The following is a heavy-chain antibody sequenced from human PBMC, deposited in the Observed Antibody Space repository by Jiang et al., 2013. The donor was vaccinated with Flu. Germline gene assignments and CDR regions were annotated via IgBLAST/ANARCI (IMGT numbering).Heavy chain of an antibody. Sequence: VSYISSGSGNIYYADSVKGRFTISRDNAKNSLYLQMNSLRDEDTAVYFCARDLRGYSSGQSFDYWGQGTLVTVSS. CDR3: ARDLRGYSSGQSFDY. J-gene: IGHJ4*02. D-gene: IGHD5-18*01. V-gene: IGHV3-48*02. CDR2: ISSGSGNI.